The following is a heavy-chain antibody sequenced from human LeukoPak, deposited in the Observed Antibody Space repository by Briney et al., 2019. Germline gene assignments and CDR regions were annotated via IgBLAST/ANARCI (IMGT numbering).Heavy chain of an antibody. J-gene: IGHJ6*02. D-gene: IGHD3-10*01. CDR1: GFTFSSYS. CDR2: ISSSSSYI. V-gene: IGHV3-21*01. CDR3: ARDHMVRGVIIIGYYGMDV. Sequence: GGSLRLSCAASGFTFSSYSMNWVRQAPGKGLEWVSSISSSSSYIYYADSVKGRFTISRDNAKNSLYLQMNSLRAEDTAVYYCARDHMVRGVIIIGYYGMDVWGQGTTVTVSS.